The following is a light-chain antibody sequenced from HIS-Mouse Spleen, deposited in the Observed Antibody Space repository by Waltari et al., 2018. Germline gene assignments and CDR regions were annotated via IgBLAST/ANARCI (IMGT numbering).Light chain of an antibody. V-gene: IGLV3-19*01. Sequence: SSELTQDPAVSVALGQTVRITCQGDSLRSYYARWYQQKPGQAPVLVIYGKNNRPSGIPVRFSGSSSGNTASLTSTGAQAEDEADYYCNSRDSSGNHYVFGTGTKVTVL. CDR1: SLRSYY. J-gene: IGLJ1*01. CDR2: GKN. CDR3: NSRDSSGNHYV.